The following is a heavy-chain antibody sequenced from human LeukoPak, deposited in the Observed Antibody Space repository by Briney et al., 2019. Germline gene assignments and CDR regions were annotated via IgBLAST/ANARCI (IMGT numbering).Heavy chain of an antibody. J-gene: IGHJ4*02. D-gene: IGHD2-15*01. CDR3: AKDVVVVVAATRVSG. V-gene: IGHV3-23*01. CDR1: GFTFSSYA. CDR2: ISGSGGST. Sequence: GGSLRLSCAASGFTFSSYAMSWVRQAPGKGLEWVSAISGSGGSTYYADSVKGRFTISRDNSKNTLYLQMNSLRAEDTAVYYCAKDVVVVVAATRVSGWGQGTLVTVSS.